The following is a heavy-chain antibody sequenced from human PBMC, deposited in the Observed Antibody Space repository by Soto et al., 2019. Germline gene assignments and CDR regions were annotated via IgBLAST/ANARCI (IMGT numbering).Heavy chain of an antibody. V-gene: IGHV1-18*01. D-gene: IGHD3-10*01. CDR1: GYIFIDYG. CDR2: ITAYNGNT. J-gene: IGHJ4*02. CDR3: AREGRGSGKESDY. Sequence: HLVQSGAEVEKPGASVKVSCKASGYIFIDYGVSWVRQAPGQGLEWMGWITAYNGNTNYAQNFQGRVSMTADTSTNTAYMELRSLRSDDTAVYYCAREGRGSGKESDYWGQGTLVTVSS.